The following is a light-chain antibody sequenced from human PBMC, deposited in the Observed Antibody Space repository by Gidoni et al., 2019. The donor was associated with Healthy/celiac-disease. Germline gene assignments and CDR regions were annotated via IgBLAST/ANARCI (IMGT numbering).Light chain of an antibody. J-gene: IGLJ3*02. CDR2: DVS. Sequence: GQSITISCTGTSSDVGGYNYVSWYQQHPGKAPKLMIYDVSDRPSGFSNRFSGSKSGNTASLTISGLQAEDEADYYCSSYTSSSTLWVFGGGTKLTVL. CDR3: SSYTSSSTLWV. CDR1: SSDVGGYNY. V-gene: IGLV2-14*03.